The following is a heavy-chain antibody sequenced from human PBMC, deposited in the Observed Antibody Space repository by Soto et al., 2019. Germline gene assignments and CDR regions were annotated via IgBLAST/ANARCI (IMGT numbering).Heavy chain of an antibody. V-gene: IGHV3-23*01. CDR1: GVTFRIDA. CDR2: ISGSGGST. CDR3: AFKGGYSSGWYGAFDI. Sequence: GSLRLSCSASGVTFRIDAMSLVLQAPGKGLEWVSAISGSGGSTYYADSVKGRFTISRDNSKNTLYLQMNSLRAEDTAVYYCAFKGGYSSGWYGAFDIWGQGTMVTVSS. J-gene: IGHJ3*02. D-gene: IGHD6-19*01.